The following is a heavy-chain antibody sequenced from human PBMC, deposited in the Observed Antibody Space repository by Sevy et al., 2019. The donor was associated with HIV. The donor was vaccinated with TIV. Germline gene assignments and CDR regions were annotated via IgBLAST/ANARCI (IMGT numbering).Heavy chain of an antibody. V-gene: IGHV3-66*02. J-gene: IGHJ4*02. CDR2: IFSSGST. CDR1: GFTVNDKY. CDR3: VSLFLSYRSGWSYFDY. D-gene: IGHD6-19*01. Sequence: GGSLRLSCAISGFTVNDKYIIWVRQAPGKGLEWVSVIFSSGSTYYPDSAKGRFTISRDNSKNTVYLQMSSLRAEDTAVYYCVSLFLSYRSGWSYFDYWGQRTLVTVSS.